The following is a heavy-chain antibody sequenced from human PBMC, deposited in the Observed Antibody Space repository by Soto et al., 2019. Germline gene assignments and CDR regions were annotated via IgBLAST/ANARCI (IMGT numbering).Heavy chain of an antibody. V-gene: IGHV4-59*02. CDR2: MYYGGNT. D-gene: IGHD5-12*01. CDR1: GASVTTSY. Sequence: QVQLEESGPGLVKPSETLSLACSVSGASVTTSYWNWIRQPPGKTLEWIGHMYYGGNTDYNPSLMGRVSFSVDTSKNQFSLNLTSLTAADTAVYYCATGRGGYATPYWGQGILVVVSS. J-gene: IGHJ4*02. CDR3: ATGRGGYATPY.